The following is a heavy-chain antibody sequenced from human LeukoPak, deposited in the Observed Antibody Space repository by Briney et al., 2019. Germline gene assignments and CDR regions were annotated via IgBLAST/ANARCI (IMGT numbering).Heavy chain of an antibody. V-gene: IGHV1-18*01. CDR1: GYNFTTFG. D-gene: IGHD3-16*02. CDR3: SRESTFGAVVDFNY. Sequence: ASVKVSCKTSGYNFTTFGIAWVRQAPGQGLEWVGWINANNGETHYAQKFHDRVIMTTDSSTNTAYMELRGLKSDDSAMYYCSRESTFGAVVDFNYWSQGTLVTVSS. J-gene: IGHJ4*02. CDR2: INANNGET.